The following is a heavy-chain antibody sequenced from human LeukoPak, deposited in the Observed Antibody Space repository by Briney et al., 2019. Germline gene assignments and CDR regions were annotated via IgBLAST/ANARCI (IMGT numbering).Heavy chain of an antibody. Sequence: ASVKVSCKASGYTFTGYYMHWVRQAPGQGLGWMGRINPNSGGTNYAQKFQGRVTMTRDTSISTAYMELSRLRSDDTAVYYCARDRGYSYGYEDYWGQGTLVTVSS. CDR1: GYTFTGYY. D-gene: IGHD5-18*01. CDR3: ARDRGYSYGYEDY. V-gene: IGHV1-2*06. CDR2: INPNSGGT. J-gene: IGHJ4*02.